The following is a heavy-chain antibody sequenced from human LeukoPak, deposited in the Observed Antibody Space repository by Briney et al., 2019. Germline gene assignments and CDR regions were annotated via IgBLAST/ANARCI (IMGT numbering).Heavy chain of an antibody. Sequence: GRSLRLSCAASGFTFSSYGMHWVRQAPGKGLEWVAVISYDGSNKYYADSVKGRFTISRDNSKNTLYLQMNSLRAEGTAVYYCAKVLTRNGATTSDYWGQGTLVTVSS. CDR2: ISYDGSNK. CDR3: AKVLTRNGATTSDY. CDR1: GFTFSSYG. J-gene: IGHJ4*02. D-gene: IGHD1-26*01. V-gene: IGHV3-30*18.